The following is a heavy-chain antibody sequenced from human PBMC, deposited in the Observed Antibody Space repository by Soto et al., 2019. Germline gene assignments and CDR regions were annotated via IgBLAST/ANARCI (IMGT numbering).Heavy chain of an antibody. J-gene: IGHJ4*02. CDR3: ARADYGSDPYFDY. CDR2: IIPILGIA. V-gene: IGHV1-69*02. CDR1: GGTFSSYT. Sequence: QVQLVQSGAEVKKPGSSVKVSCKASGGTFSSYTISWVRQAPGQGLEWMGRIIPILGIANYAQKFQGRVTITAEKSTSTAYMELSSLRSEDTAVYYCARADYGSDPYFDYWGQGTLVTVSS. D-gene: IGHD3-10*01.